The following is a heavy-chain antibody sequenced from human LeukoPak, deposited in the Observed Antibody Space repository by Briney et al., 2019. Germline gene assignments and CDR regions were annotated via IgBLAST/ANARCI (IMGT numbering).Heavy chain of an antibody. V-gene: IGHV3-48*01. CDR2: ISSSSSTI. Sequence: PGGSLRLSCAASGFTFSSYSMNWVRQAPGKGLEWVSYISSSSSTIYYADSVKGRFTISRDNAKNSLYLQMNSLRAEDTAVYYCARDHSGYGGRYYFDYWGQGTLVTVSS. J-gene: IGHJ4*02. CDR3: ARDHSGYGGRYYFDY. CDR1: GFTFSSYS. D-gene: IGHD5-12*01.